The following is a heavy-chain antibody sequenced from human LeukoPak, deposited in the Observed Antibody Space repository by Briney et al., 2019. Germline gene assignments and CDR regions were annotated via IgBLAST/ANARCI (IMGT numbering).Heavy chain of an antibody. J-gene: IGHJ6*03. CDR3: ARSSYYDFYMDV. D-gene: IGHD3-3*01. Sequence: SETLSLTCTVSGGSISSYYWSWIRQPPGKGLEWIGYIYTSGSTNYNPSLKSRVTISVDTSKNQCSLKLSSVTAADTAVYYCARSSYYDFYMDVWGKGTTVTVSS. CDR1: GGSISSYY. CDR2: IYTSGST. V-gene: IGHV4-4*09.